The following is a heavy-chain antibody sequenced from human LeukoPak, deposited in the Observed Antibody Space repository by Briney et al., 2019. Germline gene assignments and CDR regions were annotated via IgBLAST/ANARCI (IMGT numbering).Heavy chain of an antibody. Sequence: TGGSLRLSCAASGFTFNNHALTWVRQTPGKGLECVSAISGDGISPYYADSVRGRFTISRDNSKNTLYLQMYSLRVEDTAVYFCARDPGAFPYFFDYWGQGTLVTVSS. CDR1: GFTFNNHA. CDR2: ISGDGISP. V-gene: IGHV3-23*01. CDR3: ARDPGAFPYFFDY. D-gene: IGHD4/OR15-4a*01. J-gene: IGHJ4*02.